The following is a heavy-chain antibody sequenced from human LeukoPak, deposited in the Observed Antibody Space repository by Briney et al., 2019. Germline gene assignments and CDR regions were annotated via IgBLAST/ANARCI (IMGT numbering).Heavy chain of an antibody. Sequence: SETLSLTCTVSGGSISSYYWSWIRQPPGKGLEWIGYIYYSGSTNYNPSLKSRVTISVDTSKNQFSLKLSSVTAADTAVYYCARHRKYSSSSSFVYWGQGTLVTVSS. CDR3: ARHRKYSSSSSFVY. J-gene: IGHJ4*02. CDR2: IYYSGST. CDR1: GGSISSYY. V-gene: IGHV4-59*08. D-gene: IGHD6-6*01.